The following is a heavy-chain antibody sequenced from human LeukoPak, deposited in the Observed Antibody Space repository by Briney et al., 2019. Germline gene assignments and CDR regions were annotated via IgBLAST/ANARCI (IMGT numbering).Heavy chain of an antibody. Sequence: ASVKVSCKASGGTFSSYAISWVRQAPGQGLEWMGGIIPIFGTANYAQKFQGRVTITTDDSTSTAYMELSSLRSEDTAVYYCARDRIVPAATDAFDIWGQGTMVTVSS. CDR2: IIPIFGTA. V-gene: IGHV1-69*05. CDR1: GGTFSSYA. D-gene: IGHD2-2*01. J-gene: IGHJ3*02. CDR3: ARDRIVPAATDAFDI.